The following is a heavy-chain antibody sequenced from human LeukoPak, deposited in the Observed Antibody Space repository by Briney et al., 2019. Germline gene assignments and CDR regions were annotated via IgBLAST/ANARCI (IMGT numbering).Heavy chain of an antibody. J-gene: IGHJ4*02. CDR3: ARGWGRPGYYGSGSYYFDY. CDR2: IYYSGST. D-gene: IGHD3-10*01. Sequence: PSETLSFTCTVSGGSISSYYWSWIRQPPGKGLEWIGYIYYSGSTNYNPSLKSRVTISVDTSKNQFSLKLSSVTAADTAVYYCARGWGRPGYYGSGSYYFDYWGQGTLVTVSS. V-gene: IGHV4-59*01. CDR1: GGSISSYY.